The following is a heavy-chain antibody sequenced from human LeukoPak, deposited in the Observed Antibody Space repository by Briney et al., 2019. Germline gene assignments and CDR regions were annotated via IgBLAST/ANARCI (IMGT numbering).Heavy chain of an antibody. CDR3: ARLSKGRYFDYIFDY. D-gene: IGHD3-9*01. CDR1: GGSVSSTEFY. V-gene: IGHV4-39*01. CDR2: IYYTGST. Sequence: SETLSLTCTVSGGSVSSTEFYWGWIRQPPGKGLQWIGNIYYTGSTYYNPSLNSRVTMSVDTSQNQISLKMASVTAADTAVYYCARLSKGRYFDYIFDYWGQGTLVTVSS. J-gene: IGHJ4*02.